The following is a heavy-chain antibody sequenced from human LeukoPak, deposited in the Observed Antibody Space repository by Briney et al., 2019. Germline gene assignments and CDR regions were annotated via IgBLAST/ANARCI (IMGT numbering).Heavy chain of an antibody. CDR2: ISSSSSTI. V-gene: IGHV3-48*01. D-gene: IGHD3-9*01. J-gene: IGHJ4*02. Sequence: PGGSLRLSCAASGFTFSSYSMNWVRQAPGKGLEWVSYISSSSSTIYYADSVEGRFTISRDNAKNSLYLQMNSLRAEDTAVYYRARDFLLRYFDGGDYWGQGTLVTVSS. CDR1: GFTFSSYS. CDR3: ARDFLLRYFDGGDY.